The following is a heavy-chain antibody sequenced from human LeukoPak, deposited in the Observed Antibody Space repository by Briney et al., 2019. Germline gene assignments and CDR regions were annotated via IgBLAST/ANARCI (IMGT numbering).Heavy chain of an antibody. CDR3: AKIPGDDYGDGRVDY. J-gene: IGHJ4*02. D-gene: IGHD4-17*01. CDR1: GFTFSSYA. V-gene: IGHV3-23*01. Sequence: PGGSLRLSCAASGFTFSSYAMSWVRQAPGKGLEWVSAISGGGIGIYYADSLKGRFTISRDDSKNTLYLQMNSLRAEDTAVYYCAKIPGDDYGDGRVDYWGQGTLVTVSS. CDR2: ISGGGIGI.